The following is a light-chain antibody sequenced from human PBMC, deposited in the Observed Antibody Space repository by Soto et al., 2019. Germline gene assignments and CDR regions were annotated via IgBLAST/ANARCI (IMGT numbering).Light chain of an antibody. CDR1: QSVGSSF. J-gene: IGKJ1*01. CDR3: HQYGSSQT. V-gene: IGKV3-20*01. CDR2: GAS. Sequence: EIVLTQSPGTLSLSPGERATLSCRASQSVGSSFLAWFQHKPGQAPRLLIYGASSRATGIPDRFSGSGSGTDFTLRISRLEPEDFAVYYCHQYGSSQTFGQGTTVDIK.